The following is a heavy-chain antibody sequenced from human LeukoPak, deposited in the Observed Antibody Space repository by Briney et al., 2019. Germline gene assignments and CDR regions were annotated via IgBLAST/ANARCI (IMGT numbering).Heavy chain of an antibody. V-gene: IGHV3-48*01. CDR1: GFTFSTYS. CDR3: ANSAGGIGYYRPLDY. CDR2: ISSGSSTI. J-gene: IGHJ4*02. D-gene: IGHD3-22*01. Sequence: GGSLRLSCAASGFTFSTYSMNWVRQAPGKGLEWVSYISSGSSTIYYADSVKGRFTISRDNAKNSLYLQMNSLRAEDTAVYYCANSAGGIGYYRPLDYWGQGTLVTVSS.